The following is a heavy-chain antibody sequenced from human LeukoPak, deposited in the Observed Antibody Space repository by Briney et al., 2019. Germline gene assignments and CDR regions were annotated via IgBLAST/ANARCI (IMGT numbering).Heavy chain of an antibody. CDR3: AKDRLDY. J-gene: IGHJ4*02. V-gene: IGHV3-30*18. CDR1: GFTFSSYG. Sequence: GGSLRLSCAASGFTFSSYGMHWVRQAPGKGLEWVAVISYDGSNKYYADSVKGRFTISRDNSKNTLYLQMNSLRAEDTAVYYCAKDRLDYWGQGTLVTVSS. CDR2: ISYDGSNK.